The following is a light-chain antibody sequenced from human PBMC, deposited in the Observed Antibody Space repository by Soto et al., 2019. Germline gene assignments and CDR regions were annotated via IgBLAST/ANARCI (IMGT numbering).Light chain of an antibody. CDR2: GVS. V-gene: IGKV3-20*01. CDR3: QQYGSSLPIT. J-gene: IGKJ5*01. CDR1: QTVNANF. Sequence: EIVLTQSPGTLSFSPGERSTLYCRSSQTVNANFLAWYQQKPGQAPRLLIYGVSNRAPGIPDRFSGSGSGTDFTLTISRLEPEDFAVYYCQQYGSSLPITFGQGTRLEIK.